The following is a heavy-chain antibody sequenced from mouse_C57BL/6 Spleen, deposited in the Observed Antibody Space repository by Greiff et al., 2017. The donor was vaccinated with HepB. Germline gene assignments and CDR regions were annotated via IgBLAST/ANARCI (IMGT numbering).Heavy chain of an antibody. CDR2: INPSSGYT. J-gene: IGHJ2*01. Sequence: QVHVKQSGAELAKPGASVKLSCKASGYTFTSYWMHWVKQRPGQGLEWIGYINPSSGYTKYNQKFKDKATLTADKSSSTAYMQLSSLTYEDSAVYYCAKDTTVVSFDYWGQGTTLTVSS. D-gene: IGHD1-1*01. CDR1: GYTFTSYW. V-gene: IGHV1-7*01. CDR3: AKDTTVVSFDY.